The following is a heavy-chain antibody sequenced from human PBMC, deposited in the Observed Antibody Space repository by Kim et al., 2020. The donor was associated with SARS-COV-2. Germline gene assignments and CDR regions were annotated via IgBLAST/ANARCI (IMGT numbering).Heavy chain of an antibody. D-gene: IGHD3-16*01. Sequence: SVKVSCKASGGTFSSYAISWVRQAPGQGLEWMGGIIPIFGTANYAQKFQGRVTITADESTSTAYMELSSLRSEDTAVYYCARDEGGGYYYYYGMDVWGQGTTVTVSS. CDR2: IIPIFGTA. J-gene: IGHJ6*02. V-gene: IGHV1-69*13. CDR1: GGTFSSYA. CDR3: ARDEGGGYYYYYGMDV.